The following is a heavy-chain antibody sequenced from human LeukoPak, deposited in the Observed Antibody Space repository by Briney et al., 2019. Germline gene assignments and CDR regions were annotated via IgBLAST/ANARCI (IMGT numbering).Heavy chain of an antibody. CDR3: AKDYYYGSGSLGFDY. V-gene: IGHV3-9*01. CDR1: GFTFDDYA. Sequence: GGSLRLSCAASGFTFDDYAMHWVRQAPGKGLEWVSGISWNSGSIGYADSVKGRFTISRDNAKNSLYLQMNSLRAEDTALYYCAKDYYYGSGSLGFDYWGQGTLVTVSS. CDR2: ISWNSGSI. J-gene: IGHJ4*02. D-gene: IGHD3-10*01.